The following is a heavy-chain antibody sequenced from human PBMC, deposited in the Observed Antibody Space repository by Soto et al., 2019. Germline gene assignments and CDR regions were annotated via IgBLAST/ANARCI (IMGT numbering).Heavy chain of an antibody. CDR3: ARNIVRSVSLAFGY. J-gene: IGHJ4*02. CDR1: GFTFSSYA. CDR2: ISGSGGST. Sequence: GGSLRLSCAASGFTFSSYAMSWVRQAPGKGLEWVSAISGSGGSTYYADSVKGRFTISRDNSKNTLYLQMNSLRPEDTAVYYCARNIVRSVSLAFGYWGQGALVTVSS. D-gene: IGHD2-15*01. V-gene: IGHV3-23*01.